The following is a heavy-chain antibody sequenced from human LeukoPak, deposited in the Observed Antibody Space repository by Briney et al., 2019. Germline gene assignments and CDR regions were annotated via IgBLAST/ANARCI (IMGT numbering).Heavy chain of an antibody. CDR3: AKDLRGRILRYFHY. Sequence: SGGSLRLSCAASGFTFSSYAMSWVRQAPGKGLEWVSAISGSGGSTYYADSVKGRFTISRDNSKNTLYLQMNSLRAEDTAVYYCAKDLRGRILRYFHYWGRETLVTVSS. D-gene: IGHD3-16*01. CDR1: GFTFSSYA. V-gene: IGHV3-23*01. CDR2: ISGSGGST. J-gene: IGHJ4*02.